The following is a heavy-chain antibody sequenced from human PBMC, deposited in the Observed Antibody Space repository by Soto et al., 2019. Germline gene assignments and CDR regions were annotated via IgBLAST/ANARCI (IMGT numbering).Heavy chain of an antibody. CDR1: SFTLDEYD. J-gene: IGHJ4*02. V-gene: IGHV3-9*01. CDR2: ISWNSGRK. D-gene: IGHD3-3*01. CDR3: LNMALGLVDWSYFDS. Sequence: GGSLRLSCTASSFTLDEYDMHWVRQAPGKGLEWVSSISWNSGRKVYADSMKGRFTVSRDNAKNSLYLQMDSLRPEDTAIYYCLNMALGLVDWSYFDSWGLGTLVTVSS.